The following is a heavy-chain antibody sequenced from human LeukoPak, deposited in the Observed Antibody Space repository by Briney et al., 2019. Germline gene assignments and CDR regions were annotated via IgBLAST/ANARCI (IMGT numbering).Heavy chain of an antibody. D-gene: IGHD2-15*01. V-gene: IGHV3-21*01. J-gene: IGHJ4*02. CDR3: ARWSGGRRYFDY. Sequence: GGSLRLSCAASGFTVSSNYMSWVRQAPGKGLEWVSSISGSSSYIYYADSVKGRFTISRDNAKNSLYLQMNSLRAEDTAVYYCARWSGGRRYFDYWGQGTLVTVSS. CDR2: ISGSSSYI. CDR1: GFTVSSNY.